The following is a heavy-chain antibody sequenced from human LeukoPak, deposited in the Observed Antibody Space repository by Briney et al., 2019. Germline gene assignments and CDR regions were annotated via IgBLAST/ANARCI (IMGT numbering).Heavy chain of an antibody. CDR1: GFTFSTYA. CDR2: ISGSGDST. D-gene: IGHD3-9*01. Sequence: GGSLRLSCAASGFTFSTYAMSWVRQAPGKGLEWVSAISGSGDSTYYADSVKGRFTISRDNSKNTLYLQVNSLRAEDTAVYYCAREGSDNSGYDLDFWGQGTLVTVSS. J-gene: IGHJ4*02. V-gene: IGHV3-23*01. CDR3: AREGSDNSGYDLDF.